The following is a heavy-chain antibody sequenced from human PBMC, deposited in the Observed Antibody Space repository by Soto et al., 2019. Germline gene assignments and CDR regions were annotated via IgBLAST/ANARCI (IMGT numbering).Heavy chain of an antibody. D-gene: IGHD1-1*01. J-gene: IGHJ2*01. CDR2: IYYSGST. CDR1: VDSMRTYY. Sequence: QVQLQESGPGLVKPSETLSLTCSVSVDSMRTYYWNWIRQPPGGGLEWIGHIYYSGSTNYNPSLQSRVPMSVDTSKNHFSLKLSSVTAADTAVYYCARAGTSTWYFDLWGRGTLVIVSS. V-gene: IGHV4-59*01. CDR3: ARAGTSTWYFDL.